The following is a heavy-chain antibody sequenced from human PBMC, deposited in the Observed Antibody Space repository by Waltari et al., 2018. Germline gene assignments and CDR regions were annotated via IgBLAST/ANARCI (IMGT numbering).Heavy chain of an antibody. D-gene: IGHD6-6*01. CDR2: IYHSGST. CDR1: GYSISSGYS. V-gene: IGHV4-38-2*01. J-gene: IGHJ4*02. CDR3: ARPQLALSTFDY. Sequence: QVQLQESGPGLVKPSETLSLTCAVSGYSISSGYSWGWIRQPPGKGLEWIGSIYHSGSTYYNPSLKSRVTISVDTSKNQFSLKLSSVTAADTAVYYCARPQLALSTFDYWGQGTLVTVSS.